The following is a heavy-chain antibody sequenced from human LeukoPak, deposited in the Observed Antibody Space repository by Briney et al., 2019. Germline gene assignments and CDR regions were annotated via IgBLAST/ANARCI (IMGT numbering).Heavy chain of an antibody. CDR3: ARHGGVRYYYDSSGYH. CDR1: GGSISSSSYY. Sequence: PSETLSLTCTVSGGSISSSSYYWGWTRQPPGKGLEWIGSIYYSGSTYYNPSLKSRVTISVDTSKNQFSLKLSSVTAADTAVYYCARHGGVRYYYDSSGYHWGQGSLVTVSS. V-gene: IGHV4-39*01. D-gene: IGHD3-22*01. J-gene: IGHJ5*02. CDR2: IYYSGST.